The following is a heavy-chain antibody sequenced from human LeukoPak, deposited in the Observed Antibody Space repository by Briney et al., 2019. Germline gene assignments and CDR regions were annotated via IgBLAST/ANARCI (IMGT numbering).Heavy chain of an antibody. J-gene: IGHJ4*02. D-gene: IGHD2-8*01. V-gene: IGHV1-8*01. CDR2: TSPNTGYI. CDR3: APSRYCSNGVCQFDY. CDR1: GYTFTSYD. Sequence: ASVKVSCKTSGYTFTSYDMNWVRQAAGQGLEWMGWTSPNTGYIYYARKFQGRMTMATNTATRTVYMELSSLRSEDTAAYYCAPSRYCSNGVCQFDYGGQGTLVTVSS.